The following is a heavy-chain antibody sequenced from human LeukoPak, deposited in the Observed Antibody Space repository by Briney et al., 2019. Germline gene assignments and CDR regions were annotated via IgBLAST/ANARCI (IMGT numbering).Heavy chain of an antibody. CDR3: ARADRQNMIVVWGVDY. CDR2: ITRSSIYT. J-gene: IGHJ4*02. D-gene: IGHD3-22*01. CDR1: GFTCSSYS. V-gene: IGHV3-21*01. Sequence: GGSLRLSCAGSGFTCSSYSMTWVRQAPGKGLEWVSSITRSSIYTYYADSVKGRFTISRDNAKNSLYLQMNSLRAEDTAVYYCARADRQNMIVVWGVDYWGQGTLVTVSS.